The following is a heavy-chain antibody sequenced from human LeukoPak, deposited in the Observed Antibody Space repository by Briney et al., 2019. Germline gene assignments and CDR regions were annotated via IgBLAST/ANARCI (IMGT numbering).Heavy chain of an antibody. Sequence: ASVKVSCKASGYTFTGYYMHWVRQAPGQGLEWMGWINPNSGNTGYAQKFQGRVTMTRNTSISTAYMELSSLRSEDTAVYYCARAYVGLLWFGEGYYYYYMDVWGKGTTVTISS. V-gene: IGHV1-8*02. J-gene: IGHJ6*03. CDR1: GYTFTGYY. CDR2: INPNSGNT. CDR3: ARAYVGLLWFGEGYYYYYMDV. D-gene: IGHD3-10*01.